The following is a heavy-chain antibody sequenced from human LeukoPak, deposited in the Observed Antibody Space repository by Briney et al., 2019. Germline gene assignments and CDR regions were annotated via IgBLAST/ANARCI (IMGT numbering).Heavy chain of an antibody. CDR1: GYTFTSYY. CDR2: INPSGGST. Sequence: ASVKVSCKASGYTFTSYYMHWVRQAPGQGLEWMGIINPSGGSTSYAQKFQGRVTMTRDMSTSTVYMELSSLRSEDTAVYYCARTSGLTYYYDSSGSTGAIDYWGQGTLVTVSS. J-gene: IGHJ4*02. CDR3: ARTSGLTYYYDSSGSTGAIDY. D-gene: IGHD3-22*01. V-gene: IGHV1-46*01.